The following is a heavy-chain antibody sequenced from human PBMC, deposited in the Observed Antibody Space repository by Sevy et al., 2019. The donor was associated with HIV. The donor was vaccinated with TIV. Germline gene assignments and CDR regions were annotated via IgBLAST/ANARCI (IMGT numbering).Heavy chain of an antibody. CDR3: ASTRDYYDSSGYYFDY. J-gene: IGHJ4*02. D-gene: IGHD3-22*01. CDR2: FDPEDGKK. Sequence: ASVKVSCKVSGYTLTELSIHWVRQAPGKGLEWLVTFDPEDGKKIYAKNFQGRVTMTEDTSTDTTYMELSSLRSEDTAVYYCASTRDYYDSSGYYFDYWGQGTLVTVSS. CDR1: GYTLTELS. V-gene: IGHV1-24*01.